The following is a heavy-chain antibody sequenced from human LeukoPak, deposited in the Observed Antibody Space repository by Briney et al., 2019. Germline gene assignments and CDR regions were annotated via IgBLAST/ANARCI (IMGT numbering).Heavy chain of an antibody. J-gene: IGHJ4*02. CDR3: ARVEVGGTTGTLNGC. D-gene: IGHD1-1*01. CDR1: GYTFTSYG. CDR2: ISAYNGNT. V-gene: IGHV1-18*04. Sequence: GASVKVSCKASGYTFTSYGISWVRQAPGQGLEWMGWISAYNGNTNYAQKLQGRVTMTTDTSTSTAYMELRSLRSDDTAVYYCARVEVGGTTGTLNGCWGQGTLVTVSS.